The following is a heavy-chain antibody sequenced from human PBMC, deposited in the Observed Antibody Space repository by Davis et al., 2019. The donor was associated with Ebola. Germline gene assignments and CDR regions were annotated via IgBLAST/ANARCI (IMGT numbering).Heavy chain of an antibody. J-gene: IGHJ6*02. CDR1: GGTFSSYA. CDR3: ATAVGYVDGMDV. V-gene: IGHV1-69*04. Sequence: SVKVSCKASGGTFSSYAISWVRQAPGQGLEWMGRIIPILGIANYAQKFQGRVTITADKSTSTAYMELSSLRSEDTAVYYCATAVGYVDGMDVWGQGTTVTVSS. CDR2: IIPILGIA. D-gene: IGHD3-16*01.